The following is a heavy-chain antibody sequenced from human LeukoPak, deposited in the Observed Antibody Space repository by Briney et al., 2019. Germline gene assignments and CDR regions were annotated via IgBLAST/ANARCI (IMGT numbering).Heavy chain of an antibody. CDR3: AKNYDSSGPDALGI. D-gene: IGHD3-22*01. Sequence: GGSLRLSCAASGFTFSSYAMSWVRQAPGKGLEWVSGISGSGGSTFYADSVQGRFTISRDNSKDTLYLQMNSLRAEDTAVYYCAKNYDSSGPDALGIWGQGTMVTVSS. J-gene: IGHJ3*02. V-gene: IGHV3-23*01. CDR2: ISGSGGST. CDR1: GFTFSSYA.